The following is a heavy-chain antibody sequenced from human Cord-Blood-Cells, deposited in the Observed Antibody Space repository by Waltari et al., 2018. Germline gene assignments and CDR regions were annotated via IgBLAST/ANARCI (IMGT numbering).Heavy chain of an antibody. D-gene: IGHD3-22*01. CDR1: GFTFSRYW. Sequence: EVKLVESGGGWVQPGVSMRLSCAASGFTFSRYWMSWVRQAPGKGLEWVANIKQDGSEKDYVDSVKGRFTISRDNAKNSLYLQMNSLRAEDTAVYYCARSYYDSSGYFDYWGQGTLVTVSS. J-gene: IGHJ4*02. CDR2: IKQDGSEK. CDR3: ARSYYDSSGYFDY. V-gene: IGHV3-7*01.